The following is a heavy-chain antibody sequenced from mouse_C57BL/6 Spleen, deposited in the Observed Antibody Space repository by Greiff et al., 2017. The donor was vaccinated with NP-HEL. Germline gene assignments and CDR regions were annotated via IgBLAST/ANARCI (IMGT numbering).Heavy chain of an antibody. CDR1: GYAFSSYW. J-gene: IGHJ3*01. V-gene: IGHV1-80*01. CDR3: ARGGDYDAVFAY. Sequence: QVQLQQSGAELVKPGASVKISCKASGYAFSSYWMNWVKQRPGKGLEWIGQIYPGDGDTNYNGKFKGKATQTADKSSSTAYMQLSSLTSEDSAVYFCARGGDYDAVFAYWGQGTLVTVSA. D-gene: IGHD2-4*01. CDR2: IYPGDGDT.